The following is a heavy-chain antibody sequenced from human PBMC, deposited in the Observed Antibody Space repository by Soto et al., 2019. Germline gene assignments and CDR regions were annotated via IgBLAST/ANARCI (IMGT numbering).Heavy chain of an antibody. V-gene: IGHV1-18*01. Sequence: QVQLLQSGAEVKKPGASVKVSCKASGYTFSNFGISGVRQAPGQGLEWRGWISAYNGNTNYVQKFQGRVTITTATSTSTAYMEPTSLRSDDTAVYYCARGGTPIDYWRQGTLVTVS. D-gene: IGHD2-15*01. CDR1: GYTFSNFG. CDR2: ISAYNGNT. CDR3: ARGGTPIDY. J-gene: IGHJ4*02.